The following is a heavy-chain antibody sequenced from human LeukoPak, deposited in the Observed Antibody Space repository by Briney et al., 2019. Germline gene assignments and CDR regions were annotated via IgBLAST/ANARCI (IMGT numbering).Heavy chain of an antibody. CDR1: GYTFTSYG. Sequence: ASVKVSCKASGYTFTSYGISWVRQAPGQGLEWMGWISAYNGNTNYAQKLQGRVTMTRDTSTSTVYMELSSLRSEDTAVYYCARDGDQIFGVVIPSYGMDVWGQGTTVTVSS. V-gene: IGHV1-18*01. CDR2: ISAYNGNT. J-gene: IGHJ6*02. CDR3: ARDGDQIFGVVIPSYGMDV. D-gene: IGHD3-3*01.